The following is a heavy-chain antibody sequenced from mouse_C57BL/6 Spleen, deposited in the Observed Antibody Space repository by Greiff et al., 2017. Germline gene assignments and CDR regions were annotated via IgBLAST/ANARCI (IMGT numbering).Heavy chain of an antibody. V-gene: IGHV2-9-1*01. CDR2: IWTGGGT. Sequence: LQESGPGLVAPSQSLSITCTVSGFSLTSYAISWVRQPPGKGLEWLGVIWTGGGTNYNSALKSRLSISKDNSKSQVFLKMNSLQTDDTARYYCARNSVNYSNYRYYFDYWGQGTTLTVSS. CDR3: ARNSVNYSNYRYYFDY. J-gene: IGHJ2*01. D-gene: IGHD2-5*01. CDR1: GFSLTSYA.